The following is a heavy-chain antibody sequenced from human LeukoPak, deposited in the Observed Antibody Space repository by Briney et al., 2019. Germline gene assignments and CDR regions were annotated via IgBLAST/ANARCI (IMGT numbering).Heavy chain of an antibody. V-gene: IGHV1-2*02. CDR1: GYTFTGYY. CDR2: INPKSGGT. CDR3: ARAQVCSTTSCYSYFDY. J-gene: IGHJ4*02. D-gene: IGHD2-2*02. Sequence: ASVKVSCEASGYTFTGYYMHWVRQAPGQGLEWMGWINPKSGGTNYAQKFQGRVTMTRDTSISTAYMELSRLRSDDTAVYYCARAQVCSTTSCYSYFDYWGQGTLVTVSS.